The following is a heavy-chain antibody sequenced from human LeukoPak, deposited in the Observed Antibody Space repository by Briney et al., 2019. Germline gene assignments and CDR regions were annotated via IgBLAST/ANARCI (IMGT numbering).Heavy chain of an antibody. CDR1: GFTVSSNY. V-gene: IGHV3-23*01. D-gene: IGHD3-22*01. Sequence: GGSLRLSCAASGFTVSSNYMSWVRQAPGKGLEWASVISPSGDRTSNADSVEGRFTISRDNTRNTLYLQMNSLRDEDTGVYYCAIMHGYYDGSGFWVQWGQGTLVTVSS. J-gene: IGHJ4*02. CDR3: AIMHGYYDGSGFWVQ. CDR2: ISPSGDRT.